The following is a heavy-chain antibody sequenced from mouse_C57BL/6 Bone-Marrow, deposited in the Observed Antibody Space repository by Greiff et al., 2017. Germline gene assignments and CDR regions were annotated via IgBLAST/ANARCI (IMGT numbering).Heavy chain of an antibody. CDR3: ARRGAYSNYAWFAY. J-gene: IGHJ3*01. D-gene: IGHD2-5*01. CDR1: GYTFTSYW. CDR2: IDPSDSYT. V-gene: IGHV1-69*01. Sequence: QVQLQQPGAELVMPGASVKLSCKASGYTFTSYWMHWVKQRPGQGLEWIGEIDPSDSYTNYNQKFKGKSTLTVDKSSSTAYMQLSSLTSEDSAVYYCARRGAYSNYAWFAYWGQGTLVTVSA.